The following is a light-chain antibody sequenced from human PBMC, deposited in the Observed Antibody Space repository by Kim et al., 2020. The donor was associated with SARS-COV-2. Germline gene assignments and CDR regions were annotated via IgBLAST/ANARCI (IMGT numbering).Light chain of an antibody. CDR2: LNSDGSH. J-gene: IGLJ3*02. V-gene: IGLV4-69*01. Sequence: QLVLTQSPSASASLGASVKLTCTLSSGHSSYAIAWHQQQPEKGPRYLMKLNSDGSHSKGDGIPDRFSGSSSGAERYLTISSLQSEDEADYYCQTWGTGLRVFGGATQLSVL. CDR1: SGHSSYA. CDR3: QTWGTGLRV.